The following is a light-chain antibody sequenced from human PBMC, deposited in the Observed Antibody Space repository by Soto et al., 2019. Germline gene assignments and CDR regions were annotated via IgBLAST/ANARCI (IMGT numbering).Light chain of an antibody. CDR3: QQYGSSPEYT. Sequence: EIVLTQSPGTLSLSPGERATLSCRASQSVSSSYLAWYQQKPGQAPRLLTYGASSRANGIPDRFSCSGSETDFTLTISRLEPEDFAVYYCQQYGSSPEYTFGLGTKLEIK. J-gene: IGKJ2*01. V-gene: IGKV3-20*01. CDR2: GAS. CDR1: QSVSSSY.